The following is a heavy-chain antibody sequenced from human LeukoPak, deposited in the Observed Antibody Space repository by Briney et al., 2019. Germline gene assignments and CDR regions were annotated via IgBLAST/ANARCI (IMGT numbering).Heavy chain of an antibody. J-gene: IGHJ6*02. D-gene: IGHD6-13*01. CDR1: GFTFSSYW. CDR3: ASYSSSWYSRRAVGLDV. CDR2: IKQDGSEK. Sequence: GGSLRLSCAASGFTFSSYWMSWVRQAPGKGLEWVANIKQDGSEKYYVDSVKGRFTISRDNAKNSLYLQVNSLRAEDTAVYHCASYSSSWYSRRAVGLDVWGQGTAVTVSS. V-gene: IGHV3-7*03.